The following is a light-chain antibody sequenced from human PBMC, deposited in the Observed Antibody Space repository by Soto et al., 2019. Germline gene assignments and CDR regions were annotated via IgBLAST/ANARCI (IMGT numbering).Light chain of an antibody. CDR2: GAS. J-gene: IGKJ2*02. CDR3: QQYGSSPPGT. Sequence: EIVMTQSPATLSMSPGERATLSCRASQSISSNLAWYQQKPGQAPSLLIYGASTRATGIPARFSGSGSGTEFSLTINSLQSEDFAVYYCQQYGSSPPGTFGQGTKLEIK. CDR1: QSISSN. V-gene: IGKV3-15*01.